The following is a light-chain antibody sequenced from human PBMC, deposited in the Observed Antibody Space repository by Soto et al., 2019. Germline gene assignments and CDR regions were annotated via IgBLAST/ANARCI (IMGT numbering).Light chain of an antibody. CDR1: QSVSSY. V-gene: IGKV3-11*01. CDR2: DAS. CDR3: QHRMNWPLT. J-gene: IGKJ5*01. Sequence: EIVLTQSPATLSLSPLERSTLSFRASQSVSSYLAWYQQKPGRAPRLLMYDASNRATGIPARFSGSGSETDFTLTISSLEPEDFAVYYCQHRMNWPLTFGQGTRLEIK.